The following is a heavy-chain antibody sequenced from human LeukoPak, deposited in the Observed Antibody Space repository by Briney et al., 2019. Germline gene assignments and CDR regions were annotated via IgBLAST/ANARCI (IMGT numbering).Heavy chain of an antibody. Sequence: GGSLRLSCAVSGFTFSSYSMNWVRQAPGKGLEWVSSISSSSSYIYYTNSVKGRFTISRDNAKNSLYLQMNSLRAEDTAVYYCARSKWFGESGFDFWGQGTLVTVSS. CDR3: ARSKWFGESGFDF. D-gene: IGHD3-10*01. CDR1: GFTFSSYS. V-gene: IGHV3-21*01. J-gene: IGHJ4*02. CDR2: ISSSSSYI.